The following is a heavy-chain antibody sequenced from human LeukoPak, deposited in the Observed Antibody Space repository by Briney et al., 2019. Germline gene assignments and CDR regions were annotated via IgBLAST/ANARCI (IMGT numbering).Heavy chain of an antibody. CDR2: IKSKTDGGTT. CDR1: GFTFSNAW. J-gene: IGHJ4*02. D-gene: IGHD3-3*01. CDR3: TTERTYYDFWSGYCC. V-gene: IGHV3-15*01. Sequence: GGSLRLSCAASGFTFSNAWMSWVRQAPGKGLEWVGRIKSKTDGGTTEYAAPVKGRFTISRDDSKNTLYLQMNRLKTEDTAVYYCTTERTYYDFWSGYCCWGEGTLVTVSA.